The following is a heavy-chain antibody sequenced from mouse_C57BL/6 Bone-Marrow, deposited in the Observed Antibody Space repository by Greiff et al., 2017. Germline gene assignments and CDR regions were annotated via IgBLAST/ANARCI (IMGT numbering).Heavy chain of an antibody. CDR1: GFTFSSYG. J-gene: IGHJ2*01. CDR2: ISSGGSYT. D-gene: IGHD4-1*02. CDR3: ARLSNWEVDY. Sequence: EVKLMESGGDLVKPGGSLKLSCAASGFTFSSYGTSWVRQTPDKRLEWAATISSGGSYTYYPDSVKGRFTISRDNAKNTLYLQMSSLKSEDTAMYYCARLSNWEVDYWGQGTTLTVSS. V-gene: IGHV5-6*01.